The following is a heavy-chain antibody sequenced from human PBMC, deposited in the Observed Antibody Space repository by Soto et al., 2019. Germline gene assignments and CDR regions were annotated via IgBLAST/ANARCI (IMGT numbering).Heavy chain of an antibody. CDR1: GFIFSNYA. D-gene: IGHD1-1*01. V-gene: IGHV3-23*01. J-gene: IGHJ4*02. CDR3: TKGGIPRRYNIPKVDFDY. CDR2: ISGSGATT. Sequence: EVHLLESGGDLVQRGGSLRLSCASSGFIFSNYAMSWVRQAPGRGLEWVSAISGSGATTYYPDSVKGRFTISRYNYKNTLYLQMNNLRADDTAVYYCTKGGIPRRYNIPKVDFDYWGQGSLVTVSS.